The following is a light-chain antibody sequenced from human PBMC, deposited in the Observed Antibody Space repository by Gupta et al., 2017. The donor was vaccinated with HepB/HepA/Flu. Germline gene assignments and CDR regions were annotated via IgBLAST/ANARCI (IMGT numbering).Light chain of an antibody. CDR2: KAS. CDR1: QNVNNW. V-gene: IGKV1-5*03. Sequence: DIQMTQFPFTLSASVGDRVTITCRASQNVNNWLAWYQQKPGKAPNLLIYKASTLESGVPSRFSGSGSGTEFTLTISSLQPDDFATYYCQQYNYYFITFGQGTLMETK. CDR3: QQYNYYFIT. J-gene: IGKJ5*01.